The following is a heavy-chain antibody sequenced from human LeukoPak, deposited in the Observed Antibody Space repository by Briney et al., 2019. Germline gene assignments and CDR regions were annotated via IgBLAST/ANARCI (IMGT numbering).Heavy chain of an antibody. CDR2: INPNSGGT. J-gene: IGHJ4*02. D-gene: IGHD5-18*01. V-gene: IGHV1-2*02. Sequence: ASVKVSRKASGYTFTGYYMYWVRQAPGQGLEWVGWINPNSGGTNYAQSFQGRVTMARDTSISTAYMELSRLRSDDTAVYYCAREGRGYSYGNPGFFYYWGQGTLVTVSS. CDR3: AREGRGYSYGNPGFFYY. CDR1: GYTFTGYY.